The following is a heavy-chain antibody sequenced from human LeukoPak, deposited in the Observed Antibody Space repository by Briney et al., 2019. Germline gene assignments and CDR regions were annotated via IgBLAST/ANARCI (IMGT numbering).Heavy chain of an antibody. CDR1: GITVSTNY. J-gene: IGHJ4*02. D-gene: IGHD3-22*01. CDR3: AREYYYDSSSAYGGGYDH. Sequence: GGSLRLSCAASGITVSTNYMTWVRQAPGTGLEWVSVIHSTGSTYYADSVKGRFTISGDNSKNTLYLQMNSLRGEDTAVYYCAREYYYDSSSAYGGGYDHWGQGTLVTVSS. V-gene: IGHV3-66*01. CDR2: IHSTGST.